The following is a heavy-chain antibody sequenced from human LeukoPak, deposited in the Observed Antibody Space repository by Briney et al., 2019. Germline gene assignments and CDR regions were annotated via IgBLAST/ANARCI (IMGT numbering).Heavy chain of an antibody. D-gene: IGHD6-13*01. CDR3: AKGVLQRYSSIWYYFDY. J-gene: IGHJ4*02. CDR2: INWNSGNI. CDR1: GFSFDDYA. V-gene: IGHV3-9*03. Sequence: SGGSLRLFCAASGFSFDDYAMHWVRQAPGKGLEWVSGINWNSGNIGYADSVKGRFTISRDNAKNSLYLQVNSLRAEDMALYYCAKGVLQRYSSIWYYFDYWGQGTLVTVSS.